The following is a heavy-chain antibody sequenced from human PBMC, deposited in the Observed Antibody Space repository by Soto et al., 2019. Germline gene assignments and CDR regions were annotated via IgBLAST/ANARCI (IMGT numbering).Heavy chain of an antibody. Sequence: GGSLRLSCAASGLTNSSYWMSWVRQATGKRLGWVANIQQDVSAKYYADSVKGRFTISRDNAKYSLHLQMNSLRADDTAVYYCARGYTVFGEVTRYHVDDVGQGVQVTVSS. D-gene: IGHD3-3*01. V-gene: IGHV3-7*01. J-gene: IGHJ4*02. CDR2: IQQDVSAK. CDR1: GLTNSSYW. CDR3: ARGYTVFGEVTRYHVDD.